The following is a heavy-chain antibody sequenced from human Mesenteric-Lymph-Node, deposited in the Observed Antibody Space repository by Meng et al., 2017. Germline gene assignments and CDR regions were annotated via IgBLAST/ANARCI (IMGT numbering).Heavy chain of an antibody. Sequence: GGSLRLSCAASGFTFSSYEMNWVRQPPGKGLEWVSAISGSGGSTYYAASVKGQFTISRDNSKTTLYLKMNSLRAEDTAVYYCTKSLTYNAFWSGYYTTHEYYFDYWGQGTLVTVSS. D-gene: IGHD3-3*01. CDR3: TKSLTYNAFWSGYYTTHEYYFDY. CDR2: ISGSGGST. V-gene: IGHV3-23*01. CDR1: GFTFSSYE. J-gene: IGHJ4*02.